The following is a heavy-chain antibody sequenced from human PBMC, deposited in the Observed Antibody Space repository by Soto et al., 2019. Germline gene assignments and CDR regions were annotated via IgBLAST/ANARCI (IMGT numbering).Heavy chain of an antibody. CDR2: INPSGGST. Sequence: ALVKLSCKASGYTFTSYYMHWVRQAPGQGFEWMGIINPSGGSTSYAQKFQGRVTMTRDTSTSTVYMELSSLRSEDTAVYYCARDHRVVVAATPRLVYYYYGMDVWGQGTTVTAP. D-gene: IGHD2-15*01. J-gene: IGHJ6*02. CDR1: GYTFTSYY. CDR3: ARDHRVVVAATPRLVYYYYGMDV. V-gene: IGHV1-46*01.